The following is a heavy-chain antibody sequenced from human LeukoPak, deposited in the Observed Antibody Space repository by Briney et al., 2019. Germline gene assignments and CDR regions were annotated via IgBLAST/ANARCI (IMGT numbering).Heavy chain of an antibody. CDR1: GGSISSYY. D-gene: IGHD3-22*01. V-gene: IGHV4-59*12. CDR2: IYYSGST. Sequence: SETLSLTCTVSGGSISSYYWSWIRQPPGKGLEWIGYIYYSGSTNYNPSLKSRVTISVDTSKNQFSLKLSSVTAADTAVYYCARCYYYDSSGYYSSWGQGTLVTVSS. J-gene: IGHJ5*02. CDR3: ARCYYYDSSGYYSS.